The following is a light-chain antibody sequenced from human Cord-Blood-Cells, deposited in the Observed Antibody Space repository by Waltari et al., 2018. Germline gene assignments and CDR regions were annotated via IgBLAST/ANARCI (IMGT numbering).Light chain of an antibody. CDR1: SSDVGGHNY. CDR2: DVS. Sequence: QSALTQPASVSGSPGQSITISCTGTSSDVGGHNYVSWYQQHPGKAPKLMIYDVSKRPSGVSNRFSGSKSGNTASLTISGLQAEDEADYYCCSYAGSSTWVFGGGTKLTVL. V-gene: IGLV2-23*02. CDR3: CSYAGSSTWV. J-gene: IGLJ3*02.